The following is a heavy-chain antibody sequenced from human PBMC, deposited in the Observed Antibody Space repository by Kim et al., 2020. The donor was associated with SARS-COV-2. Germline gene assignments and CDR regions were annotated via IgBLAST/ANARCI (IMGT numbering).Heavy chain of an antibody. CDR3: ASGEYYGSGSSPLAW. Sequence: PSPKSRVTIAVDTSKNQFSLKLSSVTAADTAVYYCASGEYYGSGSSPLAWWGQGTLVTVSS. J-gene: IGHJ4*02. V-gene: IGHV4-31*02. D-gene: IGHD3-10*01.